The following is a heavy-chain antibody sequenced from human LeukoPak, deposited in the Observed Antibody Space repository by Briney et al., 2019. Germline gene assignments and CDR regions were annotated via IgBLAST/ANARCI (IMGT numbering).Heavy chain of an antibody. CDR1: GFTFSRYW. J-gene: IGHJ4*02. D-gene: IGHD2-2*02. CDR2: IKSDGSVT. CDR3: VAIGGGN. Sequence: LAGGSLRLSCVASGFTFSRYWMRWVRQAPGKGLVWVSHIKSDGSVTNYADSVKGRFTISRDNAKNTLYLQMNSLRAEDTAMYYCVAIGGGNWGQGTLVTVSS. V-gene: IGHV3-74*01.